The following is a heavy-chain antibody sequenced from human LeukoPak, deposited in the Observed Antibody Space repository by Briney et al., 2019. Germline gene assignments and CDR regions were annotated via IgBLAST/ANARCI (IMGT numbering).Heavy chain of an antibody. CDR3: AKEVKLTSRPYYFDY. CDR2: IIPILGIA. V-gene: IGHV1-69*04. D-gene: IGHD3-9*01. Sequence: SVKVSCKASGGTFSSYAISWVRQAPGQGLEWMGRIIPILGIANYAQKFQGRVTITADKSTSTAYMELSSLRAEDTAVYYCAKEVKLTSRPYYFDYWGQGTLVTVSS. CDR1: GGTFSSYA. J-gene: IGHJ4*02.